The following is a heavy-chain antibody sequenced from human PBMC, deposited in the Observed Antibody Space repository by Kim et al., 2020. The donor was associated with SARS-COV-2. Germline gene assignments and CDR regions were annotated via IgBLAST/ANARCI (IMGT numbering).Heavy chain of an antibody. Sequence: ASVKVSCKASGYTFTSYGISWVRQAPGQGLEWMGWISAYNGNTNYAQKVQGRVTMTTDTSTSTAYMELRSLRSDDTAVYYCARACKLLWFGELLPQSYYFDYWGQGTLVPVSS. D-gene: IGHD3-10*01. CDR1: GYTFTSYG. J-gene: IGHJ4*02. CDR3: ARACKLLWFGELLPQSYYFDY. V-gene: IGHV1-18*01. CDR2: ISAYNGNT.